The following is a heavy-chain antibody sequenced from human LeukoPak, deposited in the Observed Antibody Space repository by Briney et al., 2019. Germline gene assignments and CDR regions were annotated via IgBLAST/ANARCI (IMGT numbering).Heavy chain of an antibody. V-gene: IGHV1-2*02. CDR3: ARDFGFGGYYYYYYYYMDV. Sequence: ASVKVSCKASGYTFTGYYMHWVRQAPGQGLEWMGWIGPNSGGTNYAQKFQGRVTMTRDTSISTAYMELSRLRSDDTAVYYCARDFGFGGYYYYYYYYMDVWGKGTTVTVSS. D-gene: IGHD5-12*01. CDR1: GYTFTGYY. J-gene: IGHJ6*03. CDR2: IGPNSGGT.